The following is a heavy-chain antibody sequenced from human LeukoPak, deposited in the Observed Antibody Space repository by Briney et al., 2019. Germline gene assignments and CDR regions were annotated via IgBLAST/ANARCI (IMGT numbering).Heavy chain of an antibody. V-gene: IGHV4-59*01. CDR2: IYHSGST. J-gene: IGHJ3*02. CDR1: GVSISSYY. Sequence: SETLSLTCTVSGVSISSYYWSWIRQPPGKGLEWIAHIYHSGSTNYNPSLKSRVNISVDTSKKQFSLKLTSVTAADTAVYYCARGPYGGNYAFDIWGKGTMVTVSS. CDR3: ARGPYGGNYAFDI. D-gene: IGHD4-23*01.